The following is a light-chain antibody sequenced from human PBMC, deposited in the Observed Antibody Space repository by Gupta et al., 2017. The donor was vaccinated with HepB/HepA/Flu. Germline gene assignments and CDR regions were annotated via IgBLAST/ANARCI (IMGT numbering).Light chain of an antibody. V-gene: IGKV2-28*01. CDR2: LAS. J-gene: IGKJ2*01. CDR1: QSLLDSDGYNSF. CDR3: MQARQTPYT. Sequence: TVMTQSRCSLSVTPGEPASISCRSSQSLLDSDGYNSFLAWYLQKPGQSPQVLIYLASTRASGVSDRISGSGSGTEFTLTINRVEAYDVGTYYCMQARQTPYTFGLGTKLEIK.